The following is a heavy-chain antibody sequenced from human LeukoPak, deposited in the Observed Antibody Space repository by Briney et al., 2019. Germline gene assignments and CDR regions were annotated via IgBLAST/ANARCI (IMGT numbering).Heavy chain of an antibody. Sequence: GGSLILSCTASGFSFSGHWMHWARQLPGKGLVWVSRISPTGSTTSYADSVKGRFTVSRDNAKNTLYLQVNNLRAEDTAVYYCARGPNSNWSGLDFWGQGTLLTVSS. D-gene: IGHD6-6*01. CDR2: ISPTGSTT. CDR3: ARGPNSNWSGLDF. CDR1: GFSFSGHW. J-gene: IGHJ4*02. V-gene: IGHV3-74*01.